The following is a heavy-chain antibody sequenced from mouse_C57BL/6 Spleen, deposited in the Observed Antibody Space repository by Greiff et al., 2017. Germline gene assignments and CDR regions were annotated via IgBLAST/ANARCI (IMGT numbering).Heavy chain of an antibody. Sequence: EVKVEESGGGLVKPGGSLKLSCAASGFTFSSYAMSWVRQTPEKRLEWVATISDGGSYTYYPDNVKGRFTISRDNAKNNLYLQMSHLKSEDTAMYYCARDYGDYAMDYWGQGTSVTVSS. V-gene: IGHV5-4*01. CDR3: ARDYGDYAMDY. J-gene: IGHJ4*01. CDR2: ISDGGSYT. D-gene: IGHD1-1*02. CDR1: GFTFSSYA.